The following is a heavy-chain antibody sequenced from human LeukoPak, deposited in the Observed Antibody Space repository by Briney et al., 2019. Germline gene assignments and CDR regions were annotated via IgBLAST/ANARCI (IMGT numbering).Heavy chain of an antibody. CDR1: GFTFSSYA. CDR3: AKGGGVYKSAADRRIDY. D-gene: IGHD6-13*01. J-gene: IGHJ4*02. Sequence: GGSLRLSCAASGFTFSSYAMIWVRQAPGKGLEWVSAISGSGGSTYYADSVKGRFTISRDSSKNTLYLQMNSLRAEDTAVFYCAKGGGVYKSAADRRIDYWGQGTLVTVPS. CDR2: ISGSGGST. V-gene: IGHV3-23*01.